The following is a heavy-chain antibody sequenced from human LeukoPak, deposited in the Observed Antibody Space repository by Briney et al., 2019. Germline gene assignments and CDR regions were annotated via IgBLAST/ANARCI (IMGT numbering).Heavy chain of an antibody. D-gene: IGHD1-1*01. V-gene: IGHV5-51*01. CDR3: ARQVPSPADYYGMDV. CDR2: IYPGDSDT. Sequence: GESLKISCKGSGYSFTSYWIGWVRQMPGKGLEWMGIIYPGDSDTRYSPSFQGQVTISADKSISTAYLQWSSLKASDTAMYYCARQVPSPADYYGMDVWGQGTTVTVSS. J-gene: IGHJ6*02. CDR1: GYSFTSYW.